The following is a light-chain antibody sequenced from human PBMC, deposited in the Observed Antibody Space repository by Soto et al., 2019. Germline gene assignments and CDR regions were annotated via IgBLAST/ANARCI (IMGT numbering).Light chain of an antibody. Sequence: QSVLTQPASVSGSPGQSITISCTGTSSDVGGYNYVSWYQQHPGKAPKLMIYEVSNRPSGVSNRFSGSKSGNTASLTLSGLQAEDEADYYCSSYTSSSTPYVVFGGGTKLTVL. J-gene: IGLJ2*01. CDR1: SSDVGGYNY. V-gene: IGLV2-14*01. CDR3: SSYTSSSTPYVV. CDR2: EVS.